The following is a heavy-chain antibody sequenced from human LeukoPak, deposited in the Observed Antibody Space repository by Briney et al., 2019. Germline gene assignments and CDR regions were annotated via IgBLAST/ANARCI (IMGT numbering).Heavy chain of an antibody. Sequence: GGSLRLSCAASGFTFSGFSMNWVRQAPGKGLEWGSSISRSSSNIYYADSVKGRFTISRDNAKNSLYLQMNSLRAEDTAVYYCARDRGYFTMTINYVDYWGQGTLVTVSS. CDR1: GFTFSGFS. D-gene: IGHD3-22*01. J-gene: IGHJ4*02. CDR3: ARDRGYFTMTINYVDY. CDR2: ISRSSSNI. V-gene: IGHV3-21*01.